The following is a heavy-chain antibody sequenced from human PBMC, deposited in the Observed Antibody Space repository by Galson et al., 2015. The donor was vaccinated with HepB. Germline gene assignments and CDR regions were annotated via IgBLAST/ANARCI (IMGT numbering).Heavy chain of an antibody. J-gene: IGHJ4*02. V-gene: IGHV3-33*01. CDR3: ARDYYDSSGRAANVGV. CDR2: IWYDGSNK. D-gene: IGHD3-22*01. Sequence: SLRLSCAASGFTFSSYGMHWVRQAPGKGLEWVAVIWYDGSNKYYADSVKDRFTISRDNSKNTLYLQMNSLRAEDTAVYYCARDYYDSSGRAANVGVWGQGTLVTVSS. CDR1: GFTFSSYG.